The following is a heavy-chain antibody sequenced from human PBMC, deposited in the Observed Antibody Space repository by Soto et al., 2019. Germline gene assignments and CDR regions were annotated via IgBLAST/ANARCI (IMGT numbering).Heavy chain of an antibody. CDR2: IIPIFGTA. CDR3: ARSFRSIAADVVGFDY. J-gene: IGHJ4*02. V-gene: IGHV1-69*06. CDR1: GGTFSSYA. D-gene: IGHD6-13*01. Sequence: QVPLVQSGAEVKKPGSSVKVSCKASGGTFSSYAISWVRQAPGQGLEWMGGIIPIFGTANYAQKFQGRVTITADKSTSTAYMELSSLRSEDTAVYYCARSFRSIAADVVGFDYWGQGTLVTVSS.